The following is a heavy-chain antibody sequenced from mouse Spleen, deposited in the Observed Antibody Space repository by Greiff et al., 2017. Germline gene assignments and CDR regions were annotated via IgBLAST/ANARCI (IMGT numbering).Heavy chain of an antibody. V-gene: IGHV1-69*02. CDR3: ARSDYYDGSPLDY. D-gene: IGHD1-1*01. J-gene: IGHJ2*01. CDR1: GYTFTSYW. Sequence: VQLQQSGAELARPGASVKMSCKASGYTFTSYWMHWVKQRPGQGLEWIGEIDPSDSYTNYNQKFKGKATLTVDKSSSTAYMQLSSLTSEDSAVYYCARSDYYDGSPLDYGGQGTTLTVSS. CDR2: IDPSDSYT.